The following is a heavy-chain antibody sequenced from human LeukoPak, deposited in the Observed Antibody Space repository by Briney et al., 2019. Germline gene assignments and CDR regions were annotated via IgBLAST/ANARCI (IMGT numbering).Heavy chain of an antibody. J-gene: IGHJ4*02. CDR1: GYTFSSYG. V-gene: IGHV1-18*01. CDR2: ISAYNGNI. D-gene: IGHD3-9*01. CDR3: ATNQYYDILTSLDY. Sequence: GASVKVSCRPSGYTFSSYGISWVRQAPGQGLEWMGWISAYNGNINSAQKLQGRVTMTTDTSTGTAYMELRSLRSDDTAVYYCATNQYYDILTSLDYWGQGTLVTVSS.